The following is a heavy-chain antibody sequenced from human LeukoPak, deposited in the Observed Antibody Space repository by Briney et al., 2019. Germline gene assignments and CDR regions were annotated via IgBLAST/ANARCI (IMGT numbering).Heavy chain of an antibody. D-gene: IGHD3-10*01. CDR1: GFTFDDYA. J-gene: IGHJ4*02. Sequence: PGGSLRLSCAASGFTFDDYAMHWVRQAPGKGLEWVSGISWNSGSIGYADSVKGRFTISRDNAKNSLYLQMNSLRAEDTALYYCAKDMGSTYYGSSNIDYWGQGTLVTVSS. CDR3: AKDMGSTYYGSSNIDY. CDR2: ISWNSGSI. V-gene: IGHV3-9*01.